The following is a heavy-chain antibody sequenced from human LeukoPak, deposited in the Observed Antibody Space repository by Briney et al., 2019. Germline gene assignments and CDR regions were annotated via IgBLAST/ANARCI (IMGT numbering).Heavy chain of an antibody. J-gene: IGHJ6*02. V-gene: IGHV4-34*01. Sequence: SETLSLTCAIYGGSFSDYYWIWVRQPPGKRLEWIGEFTHSGSITYNPSLKGRVIISVDTSKTQFSLKVSSVTAADTAIYYCARGDGRSGGYYYGSGSSPESQTLYYYYGIDVWGQGTTVTVSS. D-gene: IGHD3-10*01. CDR2: FTHSGSI. CDR3: ARGDGRSGGYYYGSGSSPESQTLYYYYGIDV. CDR1: GGSFSDYY.